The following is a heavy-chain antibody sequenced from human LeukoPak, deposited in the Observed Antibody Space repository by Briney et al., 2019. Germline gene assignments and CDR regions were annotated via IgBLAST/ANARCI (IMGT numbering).Heavy chain of an antibody. V-gene: IGHV1-2*02. CDR2: INPNSGGT. D-gene: IGHD6-19*01. CDR1: GYTFTGYY. J-gene: IGHJ4*02. Sequence: GASVKVSCKASGYTFTGYYMHWVRQAPGQGLEWMGWINPNSGGTNYAQKFQGRVTMTRDTSISTAYMELSRLRSDDTAVYYCASPAYSSGWTGFDYWGQGTQVTVSS. CDR3: ASPAYSSGWTGFDY.